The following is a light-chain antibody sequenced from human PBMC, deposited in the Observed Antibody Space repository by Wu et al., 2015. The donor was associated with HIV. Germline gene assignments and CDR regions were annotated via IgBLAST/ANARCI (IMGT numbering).Light chain of an antibody. CDR3: QQLNSYPLT. J-gene: IGKJ4*01. CDR1: QAINSY. Sequence: DIQLTQSPSFLSASVGDRVTITCRASQAINSYVAWYQQKPGKAPKLLIYAASTLHSGAPSRFSGSGSGTEFTLTISSLQPEDFATYSCQQLNSYPLTFGGGTKVEIK. V-gene: IGKV1-9*01. CDR2: AAS.